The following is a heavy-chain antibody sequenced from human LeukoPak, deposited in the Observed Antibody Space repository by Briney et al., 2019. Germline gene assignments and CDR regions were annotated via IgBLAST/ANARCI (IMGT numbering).Heavy chain of an antibody. Sequence: ASVKVSCKASGYTFTSYGISWVRQAPGQGLEWMGWISAYNGNTNYAQKLQGRVTMTTDTSTSTAYMELRSLRSDDTAVYYCARQEIYLGGYCSGGSCPPGNLFDPWGQGTLVTVSS. V-gene: IGHV1-18*01. CDR2: ISAYNGNT. CDR1: GYTFTSYG. CDR3: ARQEIYLGGYCSGGSCPPGNLFDP. D-gene: IGHD2-15*01. J-gene: IGHJ5*02.